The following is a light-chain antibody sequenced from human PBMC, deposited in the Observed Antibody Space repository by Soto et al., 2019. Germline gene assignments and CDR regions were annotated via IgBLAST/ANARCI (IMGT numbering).Light chain of an antibody. V-gene: IGLV2-14*01. CDR3: SSYISSSTPHV. Sequence: QSVLTQPASVSGSPGQSITISCSGTNSDVGGSNYVSWYQQYPGKAPKIMIYDVSNRPSGVSNRFSGSKSGNTASLTISGLQAEDEADYYCSSYISSSTPHVFGTGTKVTVL. CDR1: NSDVGGSNY. J-gene: IGLJ1*01. CDR2: DVS.